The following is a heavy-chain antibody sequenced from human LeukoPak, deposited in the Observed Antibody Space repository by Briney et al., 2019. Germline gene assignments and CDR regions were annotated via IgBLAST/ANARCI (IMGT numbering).Heavy chain of an antibody. CDR2: ILYSGTTT. J-gene: IGHJ4*02. CDR1: GGSISPYY. V-gene: IGHV4-59*01. Sequence: PSETLSLTCTVSGGSISPYYWSWIRQTPGKGREGIGYILYSGTTTNYNPSLRSLVTISVDTSKNQFSLKLSSVTAADTAVYYCARVGDWNALVYWGQGTLVTVSS. CDR3: ARVGDWNALVY. D-gene: IGHD1-1*01.